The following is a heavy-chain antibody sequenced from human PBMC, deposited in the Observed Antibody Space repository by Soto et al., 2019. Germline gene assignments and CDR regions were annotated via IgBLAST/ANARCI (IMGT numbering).Heavy chain of an antibody. CDR2: IYYSGST. V-gene: IGHV4-31*03. CDR1: GGSISSGGYY. J-gene: IGHJ6*02. D-gene: IGHD6-19*01. Sequence: SETLSLTCTVSGGSISSGGYYWSWIRQHPGKGLEWIGYIYYSGSTYYNPSLKSRVTISVDTSKNQFSLKLSSVIAADTAVYYCARDGGSSGWYGYYYYGMDVWGQGTTVTVSS. CDR3: ARDGGSSGWYGYYYYGMDV.